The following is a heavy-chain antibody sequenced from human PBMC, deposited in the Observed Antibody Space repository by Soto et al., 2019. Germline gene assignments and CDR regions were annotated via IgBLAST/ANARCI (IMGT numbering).Heavy chain of an antibody. Sequence: GGSLRLSCAASGFTFDDYAMHWVRQAPGKGLEWVSGISWNSGSIGYADSVKGRFTISRDNAKNSLYLQMNSLRTEDTALYYCAKSTDYYYMDVWGKGTTVTVSS. D-gene: IGHD2-2*01. V-gene: IGHV3-9*01. CDR1: GFTFDDYA. J-gene: IGHJ6*03. CDR3: AKSTDYYYMDV. CDR2: ISWNSGSI.